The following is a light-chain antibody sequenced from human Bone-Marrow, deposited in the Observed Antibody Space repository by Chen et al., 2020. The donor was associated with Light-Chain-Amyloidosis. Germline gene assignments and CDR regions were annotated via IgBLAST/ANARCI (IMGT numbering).Light chain of an antibody. CDR3: QVWDRSSDRPV. CDR1: NIGSTS. J-gene: IGLJ3*02. Sequence: SYVLTQPSSVSVAPGQTATIACGGNNIGSTSVHWYQQTPGQATLLVVYDDSDRPSGIPERLSGANSGNTDTLTMSRVEAGDEADYYCQVWDRSSDRPVFGGGTKLTVL. CDR2: DDS. V-gene: IGLV3-21*02.